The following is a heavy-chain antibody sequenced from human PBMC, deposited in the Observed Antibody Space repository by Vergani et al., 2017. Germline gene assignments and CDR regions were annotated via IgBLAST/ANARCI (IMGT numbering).Heavy chain of an antibody. Sequence: QVQLVQSGAEMKKPGSSVKVSCKASGGTFSSYAISWVRQAPGQGLEWMGGIIPIFGTANYAQKFQGRVTITADESTSTAYMELSSLRSEDTAVYYCARGTSDPNGYSYGNPYAFDIWGQGTMVTVSS. CDR2: IIPIFGTA. V-gene: IGHV1-69*01. CDR3: ARGTSDPNGYSYGNPYAFDI. CDR1: GGTFSSYA. D-gene: IGHD5-18*01. J-gene: IGHJ3*02.